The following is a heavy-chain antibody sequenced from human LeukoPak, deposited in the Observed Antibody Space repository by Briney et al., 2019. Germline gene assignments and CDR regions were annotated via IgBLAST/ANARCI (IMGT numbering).Heavy chain of an antibody. CDR2: IYSGGTT. V-gene: IGHV3-53*01. D-gene: IGHD3-22*01. Sequence: GGSLRLSCAASGFSVRTNYMSWVRQAPGKGLEWVSVIYSGGTTRYADSVKGRFTISRDNSKNTLFLQMNSLRAEDTAVYHCVRVVPGNYYYDNSGYYGDAFDIWGQGTLVSVSS. CDR1: GFSVRTNY. CDR3: VRVVPGNYYYDNSGYYGDAFDI. J-gene: IGHJ3*02.